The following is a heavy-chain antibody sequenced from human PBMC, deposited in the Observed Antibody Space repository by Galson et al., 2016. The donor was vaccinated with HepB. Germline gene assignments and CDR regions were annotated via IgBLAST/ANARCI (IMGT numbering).Heavy chain of an antibody. D-gene: IGHD4-23*01. CDR2: IYPGHSET. CDR1: GYTFTNHW. J-gene: IGHJ4*02. Sequence: QSGAEVKKPGESLKISCKTSGYTFTNHWIGWVRQMSGKGLEWVGIIYPGHSETRYSPSCEGQVTISADKSLSTAYLQWSSLKTSDTAMYYCARTLGGNSPFDSWGQGTLVTVSS. CDR3: ARTLGGNSPFDS. V-gene: IGHV5-51*01.